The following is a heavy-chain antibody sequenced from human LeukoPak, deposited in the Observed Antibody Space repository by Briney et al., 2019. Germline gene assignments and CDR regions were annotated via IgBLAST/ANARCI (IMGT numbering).Heavy chain of an antibody. J-gene: IGHJ4*02. CDR3: ARENEAAAGPFDY. D-gene: IGHD6-13*01. Sequence: PSETLSLTCTVSGGSISSSGYYWDWIRQPPGKGLEWIGNIYYGGSTYYNPSLKSRVTISVDTSKNQFSLKLSSVTAADTAVYYCARENEAAAGPFDYWGQGTLVTVSS. V-gene: IGHV4-39*07. CDR1: GGSISSSGYY. CDR2: IYYGGST.